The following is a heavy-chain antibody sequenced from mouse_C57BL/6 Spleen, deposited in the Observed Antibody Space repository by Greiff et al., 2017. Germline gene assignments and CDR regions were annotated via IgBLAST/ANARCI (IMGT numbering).Heavy chain of an antibody. Sequence: QVQLQQSDAELVKPGASVKISCTVSGYTFTDHTIHWMKQRPEQGLEWIGYIYPRDGSTKYNEKFQGKATLTADKSSSTAYLQLNSLTSEDSAVYVCARSGGYYTSTYAIDYWGQGTSVTVSS. CDR1: GYTFTDHT. V-gene: IGHV1-78*01. D-gene: IGHD2-3*01. CDR2: IYPRDGST. CDR3: ARSGGYYTSTYAIDY. J-gene: IGHJ4*01.